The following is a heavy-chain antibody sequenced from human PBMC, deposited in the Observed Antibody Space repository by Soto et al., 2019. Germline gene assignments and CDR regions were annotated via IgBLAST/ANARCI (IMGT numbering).Heavy chain of an antibody. CDR2: ISYDGSNK. CDR3: ARDREAELDY. V-gene: IGHV3-30-3*01. CDR1: GFTFSSYA. Sequence: PGGSLRLSCAASGFTFSSYAMHWVRQAPGKGLEWVAVISYDGSNKYYADSVKGRFTISRDNSKNTLYLQMNSLRAEDTAVYYCARDREAELDYWGQGTLVTVSS. J-gene: IGHJ4*02.